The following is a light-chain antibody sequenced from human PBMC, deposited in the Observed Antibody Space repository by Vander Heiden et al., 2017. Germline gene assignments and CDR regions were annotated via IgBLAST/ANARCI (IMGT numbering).Light chain of an antibody. J-gene: IGKJ2*01. V-gene: IGKV1-5*03. CDR3: QQYNSYLYT. CDR1: QSISSW. CDR2: KAS. Sequence: VHVAPSPSTLSASVGDRVTITCRASQSISSWLAWYQQKPGKAPKLLIYKASSLESGVPSRFSGSGSGTEFTLTISSLQPDDFATYYCQQYNSYLYTFGQGTKLEIK.